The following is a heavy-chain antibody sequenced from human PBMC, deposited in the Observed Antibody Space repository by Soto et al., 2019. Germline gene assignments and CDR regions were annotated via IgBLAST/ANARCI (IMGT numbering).Heavy chain of an antibody. V-gene: IGHV3-23*01. D-gene: IGHD3-10*01. CDR2: ISTSGDRP. J-gene: IGHJ4*01. Sequence: PGGSLRLSCAGSGSTFSGYAMTWVRQAPGKGLEWVSVISTSGDRPDYADSVKGRFTISRDNSKNMLYLQMNSLRVEDTAIYYCAFKGTFHSYYWGHGTPVTVSS. CDR1: GSTFSGYA. CDR3: AFKGTFHSYY.